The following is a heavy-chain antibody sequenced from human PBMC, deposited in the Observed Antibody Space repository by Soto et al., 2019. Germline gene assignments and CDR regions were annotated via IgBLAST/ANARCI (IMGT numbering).Heavy chain of an antibody. V-gene: IGHV3-23*01. J-gene: IGHJ4*02. Sequence: DVQLLESGGALVQPGGSLRLSCVVSGFIFSSRAMNWVRQAPGKGLEWVSTISGSGVSKYYADSVKGRFTISRDNSNNTVSLQMNSLRAEDAAVYYCAKDRSPGATTRNVYWGQGTLVTVSS. CDR1: GFIFSSRA. D-gene: IGHD1-26*01. CDR2: ISGSGVSK. CDR3: AKDRSPGATTRNVY.